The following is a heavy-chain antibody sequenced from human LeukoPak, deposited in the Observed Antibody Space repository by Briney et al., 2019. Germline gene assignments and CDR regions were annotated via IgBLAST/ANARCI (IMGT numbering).Heavy chain of an antibody. J-gene: IGHJ4*02. D-gene: IGHD2-2*01. V-gene: IGHV4-61*02. CDR2: IYSSGST. CDR3: ASTICISTSCYPGVVDY. CDR1: GGLISSGRYY. Sequence: PSETLSLTCTVSGGLISSGRYYWSWIRQTAGKGLESIGRIYSSGSTNYNPALRSRLTISVDTSKNQFSLKLSSVTAADTAVYYCASTICISTSCYPGVVDYWGQGTLVTVSS.